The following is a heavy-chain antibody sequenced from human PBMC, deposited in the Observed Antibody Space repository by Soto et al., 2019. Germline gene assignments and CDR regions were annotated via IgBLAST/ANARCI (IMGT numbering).Heavy chain of an antibody. CDR3: AKDRPRYGSGSYYLFDY. CDR1: GFTFSSYG. V-gene: IGHV3-30*18. J-gene: IGHJ4*02. CDR2: ISYDGSNK. D-gene: IGHD3-10*01. Sequence: QVQLVESGGGVVQPGRSLRLSCAASGFTFSSYGMHWVRQAPGKGLEWVAVISYDGSNKYYADSVKGRFTTSRDNSKNTLYLQMNSLRAEDTAVYYCAKDRPRYGSGSYYLFDYWGQGTLVTVSS.